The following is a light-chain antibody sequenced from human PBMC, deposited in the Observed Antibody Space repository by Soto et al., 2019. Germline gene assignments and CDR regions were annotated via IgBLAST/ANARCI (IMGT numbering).Light chain of an antibody. J-gene: IGKJ5*01. Sequence: EIVLTQSPATLSLSPGERATLSCRASQSVSSYLAWYQQQPGQAPRLLIYDASNRATGIPARFSGSGSGTDFTLTISSLEPEDFAVYYCQQRSNWPGTFGQGTRLEI. CDR2: DAS. CDR1: QSVSSY. V-gene: IGKV3-11*01. CDR3: QQRSNWPGT.